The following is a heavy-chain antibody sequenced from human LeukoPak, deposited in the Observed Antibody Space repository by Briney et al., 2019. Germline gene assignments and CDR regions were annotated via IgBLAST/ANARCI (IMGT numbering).Heavy chain of an antibody. J-gene: IGHJ3*02. V-gene: IGHV3-7*01. CDR3: ARDRSEYYYDSKGLCDI. D-gene: IGHD3-22*01. CDR2: IKQDGSEK. CDR1: GFTFKSYG. Sequence: GGSLRLSCAASGFTFKSYGMHWVRQAPGKGLEWVANIKQDGSEKYYVDSVKGRFTISRDNAKNSLYLQMNSLRAEDTAVYYCARDRSEYYYDSKGLCDIWGQGTMVTVSS.